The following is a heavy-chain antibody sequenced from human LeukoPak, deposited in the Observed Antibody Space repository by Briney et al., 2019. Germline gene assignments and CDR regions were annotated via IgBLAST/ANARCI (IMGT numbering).Heavy chain of an antibody. D-gene: IGHD3-22*01. CDR2: IYYSGST. J-gene: IGHJ4*02. Sequence: SETLSLTCTVSGDSISRGTYFWGWIRQPPGKGLEWIGYIYYSGSTYYNPSLKSRVTISVDTSKNQFSLKLSSVTAADTAVYYCARGIRVGMNRGYYDSSGYLTFDYWGQGTLVTVSS. CDR3: ARGIRVGMNRGYYDSSGYLTFDY. V-gene: IGHV4-31*03. CDR1: GDSISRGTYF.